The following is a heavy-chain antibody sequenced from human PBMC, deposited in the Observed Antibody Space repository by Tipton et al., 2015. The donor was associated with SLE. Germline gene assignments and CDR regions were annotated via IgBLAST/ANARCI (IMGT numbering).Heavy chain of an antibody. CDR2: INQAIGT. CDR3: GRGRTDARELVGY. Sequence: LRLSCAVYGGSFETYYCTWVHQPPGKGLEWIGEINQAIGTNYNPALKSRVTISMDTSKIQFSLKLNSVTATDTAVYYCGRGRTDARELVGYWGQGTLVTVSS. V-gene: IGHV4-34*01. CDR1: GGSFETYY. D-gene: IGHD1-7*01. J-gene: IGHJ4*02.